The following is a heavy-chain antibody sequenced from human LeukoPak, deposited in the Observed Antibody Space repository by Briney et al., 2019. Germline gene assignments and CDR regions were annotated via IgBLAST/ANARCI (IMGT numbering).Heavy chain of an antibody. V-gene: IGHV1-2*02. CDR1: GGTFSSYA. J-gene: IGHJ3*02. D-gene: IGHD3-9*01. Sequence: ASVKVSCKASGGTFSSYAISWVRQAPGQGLEWMGWINPNSGGTNYAQKFQGRVTMTRDTSISTAYMELSRLRSDDTAVYYCARGPPDPHYDILTGYYPVAFDIWGQGTMVTVSS. CDR3: ARGPPDPHYDILTGYYPVAFDI. CDR2: INPNSGGT.